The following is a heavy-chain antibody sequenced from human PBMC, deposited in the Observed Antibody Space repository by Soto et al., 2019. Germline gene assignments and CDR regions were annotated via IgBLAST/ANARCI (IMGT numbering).Heavy chain of an antibody. CDR3: TSGGGTMDY. V-gene: IGHV3-15*01. CDR2: IKNKADGGTT. CDR1: GLTFTNAW. D-gene: IGHD3-10*01. Sequence: VQLVESGGGLVEPGGSLRLSCVASGLTFTNAWMSWVRQAPGRGLECVGRIKNKADGGTTDYAAPVKGRFTVSRDDSENTLYLQMNSLKTDDTAVYYCTSGGGTMDYWGQGTLVTVSP. J-gene: IGHJ4*02.